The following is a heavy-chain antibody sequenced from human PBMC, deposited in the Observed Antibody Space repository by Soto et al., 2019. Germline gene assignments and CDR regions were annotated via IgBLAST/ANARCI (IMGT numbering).Heavy chain of an antibody. CDR3: ATSGGYCSGGSCYVRWFDP. D-gene: IGHD2-15*01. CDR2: IYYSGST. CDR1: GGSISSYY. J-gene: IGHJ5*02. Sequence: PSETLSLTCTVSGGSISSYYWSWIRQPPGEGLEWIGYIYYSGSTNYNPSLKSRVTISVDTSKNQFSLKLSSVTAADTAVYYCATSGGYCSGGSCYVRWFDPWGQGTLVTVSS. V-gene: IGHV4-59*08.